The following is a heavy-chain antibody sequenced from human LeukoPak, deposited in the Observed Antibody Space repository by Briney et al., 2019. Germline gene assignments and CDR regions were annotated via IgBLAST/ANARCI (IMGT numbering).Heavy chain of an antibody. D-gene: IGHD3-10*01. CDR3: ARAYNYGSGSYSAFPY. CDR1: GASITNSRYY. V-gene: IGHV4-39*07. Sequence: SETLSLTCTVSGASITNSRYYWGWIRQPPGRGLEWIGSIHSTGSTYYNPTLKSRITISVDTSKNQFSLTLSSVTAADTAVYYCARAYNYGSGSYSAFPYWGQGTLVTVSS. J-gene: IGHJ4*02. CDR2: IHSTGST.